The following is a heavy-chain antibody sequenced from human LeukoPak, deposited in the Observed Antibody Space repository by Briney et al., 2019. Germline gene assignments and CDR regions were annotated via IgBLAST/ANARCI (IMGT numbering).Heavy chain of an antibody. Sequence: GGSLRLSCAASGFTFSSYSMQWVRQAPGKGLEWVAIISYDGTYQFYTDSLKGRFTISRDNSKNTVYLQMNSLRPDDTAVYYCAKGHTTVTGYVDYWGQGTLVTVSS. CDR1: GFTFSSYS. CDR3: AKGHTTVTGYVDY. V-gene: IGHV3-30*18. J-gene: IGHJ4*02. D-gene: IGHD4-17*01. CDR2: ISYDGTYQ.